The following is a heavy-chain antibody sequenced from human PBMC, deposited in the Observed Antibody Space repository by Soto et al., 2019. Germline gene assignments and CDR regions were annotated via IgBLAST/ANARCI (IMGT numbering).Heavy chain of an antibody. CDR1: GGSISSGGHS. CDR3: VRNIGRSHYVYFAP. V-gene: IGHV4-30-2*01. J-gene: IGHJ5*02. CDR2: TYHSGST. Sequence: PSETLSLTCTVSGGSISSGGHSWSWIRQPPGKGLEWIGYTYHSGSTYYNPSLQSRVSISVDRSRNQFSLELSSVTAADTAMYYCVRNIGRSHYVYFAPWGQGTLVTVS. D-gene: IGHD4-4*01.